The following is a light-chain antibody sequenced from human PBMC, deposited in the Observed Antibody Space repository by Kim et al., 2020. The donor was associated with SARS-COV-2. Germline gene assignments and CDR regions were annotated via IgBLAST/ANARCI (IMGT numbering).Light chain of an antibody. CDR1: QSVSSS. J-gene: IGKJ4*01. Sequence: EIVLTQSPATLSLSPGERATLSCRASQSVSSSLAWYQQKPGQAPRLLMYDASNRATGIPARFSGSGSGTDFTLTISSLEPEDFAVYYCQQRSNWPLTFGGGTKVDIK. CDR2: DAS. V-gene: IGKV3-11*01. CDR3: QQRSNWPLT.